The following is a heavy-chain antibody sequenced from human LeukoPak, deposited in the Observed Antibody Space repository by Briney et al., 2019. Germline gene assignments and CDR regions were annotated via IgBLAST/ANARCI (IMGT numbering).Heavy chain of an antibody. V-gene: IGHV3-15*01. D-gene: IGHD6-19*01. CDR2: IKSKTDGGTT. CDR1: GFTFSNAW. Sequence: GGSLRLSCAASGFTFSNAWMSWVRQAPGKGLEWVGRIKSKTDGGTTDYAAPVKGRFTISRDNAKNSLYLQMNSLRAEDTAVYYCARDLRTGIAVACTVDYWGQGTLVTVSS. J-gene: IGHJ4*02. CDR3: ARDLRTGIAVACTVDY.